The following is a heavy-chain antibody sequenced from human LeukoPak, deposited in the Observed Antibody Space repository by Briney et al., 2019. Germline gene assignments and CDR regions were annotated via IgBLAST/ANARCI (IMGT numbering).Heavy chain of an antibody. V-gene: IGHV1-69*04. D-gene: IGHD2-15*01. J-gene: IGHJ5*02. CDR2: IIPILGIA. Sequence: SVKVSCKASGGTFSSYAISWVRQAPGQGLEWMGRIIPILGIANYARKFQGRVTITADKSTSTAYMELSSLRSEDTAVYYCARGLVVVAATPYWFDPWGQGTLVTVSS. CDR1: GGTFSSYA. CDR3: ARGLVVVAATPYWFDP.